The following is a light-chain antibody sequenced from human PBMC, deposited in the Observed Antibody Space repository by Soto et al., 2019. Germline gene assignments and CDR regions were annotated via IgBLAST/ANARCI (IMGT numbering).Light chain of an antibody. CDR3: QQRSNWLT. CDR1: QSVSSY. J-gene: IGKJ4*01. Sequence: EIVLTQSPATLSLSPGERATLSCRASQSVSSYLAWYQQQPGQAPRLLIYDASNRATGIPARFSGSGSGTDFTLTISSLEPEDFAVYYCQQRSNWLTFGGGTKVDI. CDR2: DAS. V-gene: IGKV3-11*01.